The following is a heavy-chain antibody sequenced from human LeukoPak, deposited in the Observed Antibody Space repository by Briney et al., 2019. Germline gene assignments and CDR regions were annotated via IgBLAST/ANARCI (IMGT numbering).Heavy chain of an antibody. CDR3: ARTPPATVTTYPYYYYYMDV. Sequence: SQTLSLTCTVSGGSISSGSYYWSWIRQPAGKGLEWIGRIYTSGSTNYNPSLKSRVTISVDTSKNQFSLKLSSVTAADTAVYYCARTPPATVTTYPYYYYYMDVWGKGTTVTVSS. CDR2: IYTSGST. J-gene: IGHJ6*03. D-gene: IGHD4-17*01. CDR1: GGSISSGSYY. V-gene: IGHV4-61*02.